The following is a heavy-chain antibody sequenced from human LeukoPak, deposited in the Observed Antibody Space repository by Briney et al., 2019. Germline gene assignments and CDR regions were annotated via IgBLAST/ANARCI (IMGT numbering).Heavy chain of an antibody. V-gene: IGHV4-4*09. CDR2: IYTSGST. D-gene: IGHD2-2*01. Sequence: SETLSLTCTVSGGSINSYYWSWIRQPPGKGLEWIGYIYTSGSTNYNPSLKSRVTISVDTSKNQFSLKLSSVTAADTAVYYCARHWGTSSTDYYYYYMDVWGKGTTVTVSS. CDR3: ARHWGTSSTDYYYYYMDV. J-gene: IGHJ6*03. CDR1: GGSINSYY.